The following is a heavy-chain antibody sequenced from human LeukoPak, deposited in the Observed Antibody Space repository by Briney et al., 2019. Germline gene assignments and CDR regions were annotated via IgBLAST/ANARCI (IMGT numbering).Heavy chain of an antibody. D-gene: IGHD2-2*01. CDR1: GYTFTGYY. V-gene: IGHV1-2*02. J-gene: IGHJ4*02. CDR3: ARAHPGDIVVVPAAPYFDY. CDR2: INPDSGGT. Sequence: ASVKVSCKASGYTFTGYYMHWVRQAPGQGLEWMGWINPDSGGTNYAQKFQGRVTMTRDTSISTAYMELSRLRSDDTAVYYRARAHPGDIVVVPAAPYFDYWGQGTLVTVSS.